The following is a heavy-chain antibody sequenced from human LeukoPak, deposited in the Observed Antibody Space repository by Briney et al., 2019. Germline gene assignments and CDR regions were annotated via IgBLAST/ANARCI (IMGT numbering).Heavy chain of an antibody. Sequence: PGGSLRLSCAASGFTFCTSAMNWVRQAPGKGLEWVSSIDYDSSHIYYAASVRGRFTISRDNARNSVCLQMDSLRVEDTAVYYCTRDPLRYLRVGHYDYWGQGTLVAVSS. CDR1: GFTFCTSA. J-gene: IGHJ4*02. CDR2: IDYDSSHI. V-gene: IGHV3-21*01. CDR3: TRDPLRYLRVGHYDY. D-gene: IGHD3-9*01.